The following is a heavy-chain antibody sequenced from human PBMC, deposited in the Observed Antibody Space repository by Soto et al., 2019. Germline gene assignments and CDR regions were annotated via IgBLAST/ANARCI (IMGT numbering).Heavy chain of an antibody. Sequence: GASVKVSCKASGYTFTSYYMHWVLQAPGQGLEWMGIINPSGGSTSYAQKFQGRVTMTRDTSTSTVYMELSSLRSEDTAVYYCARGVVLGSTLYNWLDPWGQGTLVTVS. J-gene: IGHJ5*02. CDR2: INPSGGST. CDR3: ARGVVLGSTLYNWLDP. CDR1: GYTFTSYY. D-gene: IGHD2-2*01. V-gene: IGHV1-46*01.